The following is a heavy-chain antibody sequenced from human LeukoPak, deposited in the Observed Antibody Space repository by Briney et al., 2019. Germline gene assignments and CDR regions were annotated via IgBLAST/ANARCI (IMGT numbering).Heavy chain of an antibody. J-gene: IGHJ4*02. D-gene: IGHD3-22*01. Sequence: ASVKVSCKASGYTFTSYYMHWVRQAPGQGLEWMGIINPSGGSTSYAQKFQGRVTITADESTSTAYMELSSLRSEDTAVYYCARETGHDSSALATFDYWGQGTLVTVSS. V-gene: IGHV1-46*01. CDR3: ARETGHDSSALATFDY. CDR2: INPSGGST. CDR1: GYTFTSYY.